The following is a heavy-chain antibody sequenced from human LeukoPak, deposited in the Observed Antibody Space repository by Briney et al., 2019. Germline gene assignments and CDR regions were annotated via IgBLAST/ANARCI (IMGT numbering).Heavy chain of an antibody. CDR2: ISSSGSTI. CDR1: GFTFSRYE. J-gene: IGHJ6*04. Sequence: GGSLRLSCAASGFTFSRYEVNWVRQAPGKGLEWVSYISSSGSTIYYADSVKGRFTISRDNAKNSLYLQMNSLRAEDTAVYYCAELGITMIGGVWGKGTTVTISS. D-gene: IGHD3-10*02. V-gene: IGHV3-48*03. CDR3: AELGITMIGGV.